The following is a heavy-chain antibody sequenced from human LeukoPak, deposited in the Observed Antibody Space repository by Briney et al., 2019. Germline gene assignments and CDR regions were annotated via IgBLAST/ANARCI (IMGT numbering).Heavy chain of an antibody. CDR1: GFTFSSYW. CDR2: INQDEREK. Sequence: GGSLRLSCAASGFTFSSYWMSRFRKPPGKGLEWLANINQDEREKNYVDSVRGRFTISRDNAKNSLYLQMNSLRAEDTAVYYCARARIAAAGTTTRATYYYYYGMDVWGKGTTVTVSS. CDR3: ARARIAAAGTTTRATYYYYYGMDV. V-gene: IGHV3-7*01. J-gene: IGHJ6*04. D-gene: IGHD6-13*01.